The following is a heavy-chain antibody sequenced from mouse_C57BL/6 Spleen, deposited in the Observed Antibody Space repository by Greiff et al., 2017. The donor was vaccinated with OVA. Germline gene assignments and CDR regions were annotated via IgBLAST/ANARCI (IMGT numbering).Heavy chain of an antibody. CDR2: ILPGSGST. Sequence: VQLQQSGAELMKPGASVKLSCKATGYTFTGYWIEWVKQRPGHGLEWIGEILPGSGSTNYNEKFKGKATFTADTSSNTAYMQLSSLTTEDSAIYYCARREYYYGSSPGWYFDVWGTGTTVTVAS. D-gene: IGHD1-1*01. CDR1: GYTFTGYW. J-gene: IGHJ1*03. V-gene: IGHV1-9*01. CDR3: ARREYYYGSSPGWYFDV.